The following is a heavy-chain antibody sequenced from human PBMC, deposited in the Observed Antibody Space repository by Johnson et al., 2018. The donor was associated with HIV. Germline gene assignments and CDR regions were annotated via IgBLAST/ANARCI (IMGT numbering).Heavy chain of an antibody. CDR2: IYSGGST. CDR1: GFTVSSNY. J-gene: IGHJ3*02. CDR3: ARDPSRLRQSDI. D-gene: IGHD3-16*01. Sequence: MQLVESGGGLVQPGGYLRLSCAASGFTVSSNYMSWVRQAPGKGLEWVSVIYSGGSTYYADSVKGRFTISRDNSKNTLYLQMNSLRAEDTAVYYCARDPSRLRQSDIWGQGTMVTVSS. V-gene: IGHV3-66*01.